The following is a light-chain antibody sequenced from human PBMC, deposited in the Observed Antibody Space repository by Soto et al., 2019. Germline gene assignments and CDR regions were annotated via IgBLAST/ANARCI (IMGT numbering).Light chain of an antibody. J-gene: IGKJ1*01. CDR1: QGISRY. V-gene: IGKV1-9*01. CDR2: AAS. CDR3: QQYISYWT. Sequence: IQLTQSPSSLSASVGDSVTITCRASQGISRYLAWYQQKPGRAPKLLISAASTLQSGVPSRFSGSGSGTDFTLSISSLQPEDFATYYCQQYISYWTFGQGTKVEIK.